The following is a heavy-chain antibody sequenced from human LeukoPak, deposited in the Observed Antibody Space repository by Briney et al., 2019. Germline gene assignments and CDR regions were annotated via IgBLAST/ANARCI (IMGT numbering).Heavy chain of an antibody. Sequence: ASVKVSCKASGYTFTSYGISWVRQAPGQGLEWMGWISAYNGNTNYAQKLQGRVTMTTDTSTSTAYMELRSLRSDDTAVYYYARDFRESSPQPFDYWGQGTLVTVSS. CDR3: ARDFRESSPQPFDY. D-gene: IGHD1-14*01. CDR1: GYTFTSYG. J-gene: IGHJ4*02. V-gene: IGHV1-18*01. CDR2: ISAYNGNT.